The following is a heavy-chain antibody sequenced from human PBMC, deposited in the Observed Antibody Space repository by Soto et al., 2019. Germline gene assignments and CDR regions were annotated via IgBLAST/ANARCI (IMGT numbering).Heavy chain of an antibody. CDR3: ARDKGRGQLGGNYYYALDV. D-gene: IGHD1-1*01. CDR2: INPIFRNT. Sequence: ASVKATWTASGYGFSGYDSSWVRQATGQGFEWMGGINPIFRNTDYTQKFQGRVTITTDVSMTTAYMELSSLRSEDTAVYYCARDKGRGQLGGNYYYALDVWGQGTTVTVSS. CDR1: GYGFSGYD. V-gene: IGHV1-69*05. J-gene: IGHJ6*02.